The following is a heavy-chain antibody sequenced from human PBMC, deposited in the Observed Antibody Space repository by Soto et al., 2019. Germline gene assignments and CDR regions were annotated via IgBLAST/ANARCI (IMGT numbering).Heavy chain of an antibody. J-gene: IGHJ4*02. CDR1: GGSITSSSW. CDR3: ARAWEHLYFDY. Sequence: QLQESGPGLVKPSGTLSLNCAVSGGSITSSSWWTWVRQSPRKGLEWIGEFYHAGSPNYNPSLESRVTILADRSKNFFSLTLSSVTAADTAVYYCARAWEHLYFDYWGQGALVTVSS. V-gene: IGHV4-4*02. D-gene: IGHD1-26*01. CDR2: FYHAGSP.